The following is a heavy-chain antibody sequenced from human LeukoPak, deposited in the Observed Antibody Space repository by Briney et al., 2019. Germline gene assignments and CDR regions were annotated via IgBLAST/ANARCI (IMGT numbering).Heavy chain of an antibody. CDR2: ISAYNGNT. CDR3: ARLEFGGYYFDY. CDR1: GYTFTSYG. J-gene: IGHJ4*02. Sequence: ASVKVSCRASGYTFTSYGISWVRQAPGQGLEWMGWISAYNGNTNYAQKLQGRVTMTTDTSTSTAYMELRSLRSDDTAVYYCARLEFGGYYFDYWGQGTLVTVSS. D-gene: IGHD3-10*01. V-gene: IGHV1-18*01.